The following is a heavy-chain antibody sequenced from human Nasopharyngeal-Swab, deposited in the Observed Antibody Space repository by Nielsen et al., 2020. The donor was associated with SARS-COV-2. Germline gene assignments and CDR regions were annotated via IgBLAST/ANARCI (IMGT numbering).Heavy chain of an antibody. CDR3: AGYCSSTSCSRSYYYYYMDV. Sequence: GESLKISCAASGFTFSSYSMNWVRQAPGKGLEWVSYISSSSSTIYYADSVKGRFTISRDNAKNSLYLQMNSLRAEDTAVYYCAGYCSSTSCSRSYYYYYMDVWGKGTTVTVSS. D-gene: IGHD2-2*01. CDR1: GFTFSSYS. J-gene: IGHJ6*03. CDR2: ISSSSSTI. V-gene: IGHV3-48*04.